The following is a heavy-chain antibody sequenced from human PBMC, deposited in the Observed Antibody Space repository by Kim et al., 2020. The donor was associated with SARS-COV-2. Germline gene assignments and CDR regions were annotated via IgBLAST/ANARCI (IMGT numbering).Heavy chain of an antibody. D-gene: IGHD4-17*01. Sequence: DSVKGRFTISRDNAKNTLYLQMNSLRAEDTAVYYCAREDDYGDYAAAFDIWGQGTMVTVSS. V-gene: IGHV3-74*01. J-gene: IGHJ3*02. CDR3: AREDDYGDYAAAFDI.